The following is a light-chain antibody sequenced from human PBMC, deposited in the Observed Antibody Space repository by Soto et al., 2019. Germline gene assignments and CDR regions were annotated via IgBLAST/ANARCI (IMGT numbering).Light chain of an antibody. Sequence: QSVLTQPASVSGSPGQSITISCTGTSSDVGGFNYVSWYQQHPGKAPKLMIYEVTNRHSGVSNRFSGSKSANTASLTISGLQAEDEADYYCSSYTSTSTMVFGGGTKVTVL. CDR1: SSDVGGFNY. CDR3: SSYTSTSTMV. J-gene: IGLJ2*01. CDR2: EVT. V-gene: IGLV2-14*01.